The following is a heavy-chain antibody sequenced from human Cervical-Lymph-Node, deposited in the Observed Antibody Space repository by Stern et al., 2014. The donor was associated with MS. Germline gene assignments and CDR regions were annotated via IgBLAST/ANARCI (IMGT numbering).Heavy chain of an antibody. CDR3: ARHGPPRRRDDSNHPNFDY. CDR2: LYYSGNT. CDR1: GGSISSNY. D-gene: IGHD5-24*01. Sequence: VQLVESGPGLVKPSETLSLTCTVSGGSISSNYWSWIRQPPGKGLEWIGYLYYSGNTNYNPSLKSRVPTSVDTSKNQFSLSLRRGTAADTAVYYCARHGPPRRRDDSNHPNFDYWGPGTLVAVSS. V-gene: IGHV4-59*08. J-gene: IGHJ4*02.